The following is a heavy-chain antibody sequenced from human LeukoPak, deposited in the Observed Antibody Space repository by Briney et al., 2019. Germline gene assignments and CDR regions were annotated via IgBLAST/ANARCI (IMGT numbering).Heavy chain of an antibody. CDR3: AKNCSSTSCYWNDAFDI. CDR2: IYTSGST. V-gene: IGHV4-61*02. J-gene: IGHJ3*02. CDR1: GGSISSGSYY. D-gene: IGHD2-2*01. Sequence: PSETLSLTCTVSGGSISSGSYYWSWIRQPAGKGLEWIGRIYTSGSTNYNPSLKSRVTISVDTSKNQFSLKLSSVTAADTAVYYCAKNCSSTSCYWNDAFDIWGQGTMVTVSS.